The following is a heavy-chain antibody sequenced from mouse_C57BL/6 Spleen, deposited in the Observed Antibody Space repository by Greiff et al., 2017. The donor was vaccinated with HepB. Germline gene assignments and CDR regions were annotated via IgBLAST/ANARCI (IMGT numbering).Heavy chain of an antibody. CDR1: GYTFTSYW. CDR3: ARPLRHYYAMDY. J-gene: IGHJ4*01. CDR2: IDPSDSYT. Sequence: VQLQQPGAELVMPGASVKLSCKASGYTFTSYWMHWVKQRPGQGLEWIGEIDPSDSYTNYNQKFKGKSTLTVDKSSSTAYMQLSSLTSEDSAVYYCARPLRHYYAMDYWGQGTSVTVSS. V-gene: IGHV1-69*01. D-gene: IGHD1-2*01.